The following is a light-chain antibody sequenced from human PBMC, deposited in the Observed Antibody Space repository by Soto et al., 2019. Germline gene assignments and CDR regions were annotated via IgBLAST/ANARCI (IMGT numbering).Light chain of an antibody. CDR3: SSYTSASRYV. Sequence: QSALTQPPSVSGSPGQSVTISFTGTSSDVGKYDRVSWYQQPPGTAPRLIMYEVTNRPSGVPARFSGSKSGNTASLTISGLQAEDEADYFCSSYTSASRYVFGAGTKLTVL. V-gene: IGLV2-18*02. CDR2: EVT. J-gene: IGLJ1*01. CDR1: SSDVGKYDR.